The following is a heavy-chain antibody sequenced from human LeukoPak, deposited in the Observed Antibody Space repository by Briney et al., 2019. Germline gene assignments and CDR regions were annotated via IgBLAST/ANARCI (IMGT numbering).Heavy chain of an antibody. CDR1: GYTFTSYG. D-gene: IGHD3-22*01. V-gene: IGHV1-18*01. CDR3: ARGSMTYYYDSSGGVDY. CDR2: ISAYNGNT. J-gene: IGHJ4*02. Sequence: GASVKVSCKASGYTFTSYGISWVRQAPGQGLEWMGWISAYNGNTNYAQKLQGRVTMTTDTSTSTAYMELRSLRSDDTAVYYCARGSMTYYYDSSGGVDYWGQGTLVTVSS.